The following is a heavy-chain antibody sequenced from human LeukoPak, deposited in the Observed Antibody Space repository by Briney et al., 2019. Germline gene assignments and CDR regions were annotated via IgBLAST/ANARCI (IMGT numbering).Heavy chain of an antibody. V-gene: IGHV4-39*07. CDR3: ARVLGGWSIAARTIDY. J-gene: IGHJ4*02. D-gene: IGHD6-6*01. Sequence: PSETLSLTCTVSGGSISSSSYYWSWIRQPPGKGLEWIGEINHSGSTNYNPSLKSRVTISVDTSKNQFSLKLSSVTAADTAVYYCARVLGGWSIAARTIDYWGQGTLVTVSS. CDR2: INHSGST. CDR1: GGSISSSSYY.